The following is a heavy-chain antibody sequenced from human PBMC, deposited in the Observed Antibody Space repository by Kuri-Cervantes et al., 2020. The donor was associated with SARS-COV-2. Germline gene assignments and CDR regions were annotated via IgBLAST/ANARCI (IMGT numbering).Heavy chain of an antibody. CDR2: IYTSGST. Sequence: GSLRLSCTVSGGSISSYYWSWIRQPAGKGLEWIGRIYTSGSTNYNPSLKSRVTMSVDTSKNQFSLKLSSVTAADTAVYYCARQMMSSITIFGVVITGNWFDPWGQGTLVTVSS. J-gene: IGHJ5*02. CDR3: ARQMMSSITIFGVVITGNWFDP. V-gene: IGHV4-4*07. D-gene: IGHD3-3*01. CDR1: GGSISSYY.